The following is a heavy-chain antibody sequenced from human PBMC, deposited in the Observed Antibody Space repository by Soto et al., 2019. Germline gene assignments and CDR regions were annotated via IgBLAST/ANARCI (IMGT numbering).Heavy chain of an antibody. Sequence: ASVKVSCKASGYTFTSYGISWVRQAPGQGLEWMGWISAYNGNTNYAQKLQGRVTMTTDTSTSTAYMELRSLRSDDTAVYYCARDPPTSEKAAHLTHDYWGQGTLVTVS. V-gene: IGHV1-18*01. CDR3: ARDPPTSEKAAHLTHDY. D-gene: IGHD2-15*01. CDR2: ISAYNGNT. J-gene: IGHJ4*02. CDR1: GYTFTSYG.